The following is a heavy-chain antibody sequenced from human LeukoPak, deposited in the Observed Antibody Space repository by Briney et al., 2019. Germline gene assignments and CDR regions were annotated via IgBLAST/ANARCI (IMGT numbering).Heavy chain of an antibody. CDR1: GFTFSSYA. Sequence: PGESLRLSCAASGFTFSSYAMHWVRQAPGKGLEWVSSISSSSSYIYYADSVKGRFTISRDNARNSLYLQMNSLRAEDTAVYYCARDGLAAATLHWCFDLWGRGTLVTVSS. V-gene: IGHV3-21*01. J-gene: IGHJ2*01. CDR3: ARDGLAAATLHWCFDL. CDR2: ISSSSSYI. D-gene: IGHD2-15*01.